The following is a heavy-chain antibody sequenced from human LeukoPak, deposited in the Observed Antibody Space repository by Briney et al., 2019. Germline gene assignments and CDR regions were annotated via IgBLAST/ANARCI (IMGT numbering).Heavy chain of an antibody. Sequence: GGSLRLSCAASGFTFSSYGMRWVRQAPGKGLEWVAVIWYDGSNKYYADSVKGRFTISRDNSKNTLYLQMNSLRAEDTAVYYCARIGPFGGEIDYWGQGTLVTVSS. J-gene: IGHJ4*02. CDR2: IWYDGSNK. CDR1: GFTFSSYG. D-gene: IGHD2-15*01. V-gene: IGHV3-33*01. CDR3: ARIGPFGGEIDY.